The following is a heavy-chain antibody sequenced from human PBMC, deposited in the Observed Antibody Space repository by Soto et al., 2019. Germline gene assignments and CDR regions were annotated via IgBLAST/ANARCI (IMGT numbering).Heavy chain of an antibody. CDR3: ATNYGSGSTHFAH. CDR2: IIPMLRMA. J-gene: IGHJ4*02. V-gene: IGHV1-69*02. D-gene: IGHD3-10*01. CDR1: AGTFDSYT. Sequence: QVQLVQSGAEVKKPGSSVKVSCSASAGTFDSYTISWVRQVPGQGLEWMGRIIPMLRMANFAQNFQGRVTMNADESTSTAYMVLSSLRSEDTAVYFCATNYGSGSTHFAHWGQGTPVTVTS.